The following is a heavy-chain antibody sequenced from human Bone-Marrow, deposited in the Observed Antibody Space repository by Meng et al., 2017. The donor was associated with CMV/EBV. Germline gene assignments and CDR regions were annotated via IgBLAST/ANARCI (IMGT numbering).Heavy chain of an antibody. CDR3: ARDIADGDYGAHFDY. CDR2: ISSSSSYI. J-gene: IGHJ4*02. D-gene: IGHD4-17*01. Sequence: GESLKISCAASGFTFSSYSMNWVRQAPGKGLEWVSSISSSSSYIYYEDSVKGRFTISRDNAKNSPYLQMNILRAEDTALYYCARDIADGDYGAHFDYWGQGALVTVSS. V-gene: IGHV3-21*04. CDR1: GFTFSSYS.